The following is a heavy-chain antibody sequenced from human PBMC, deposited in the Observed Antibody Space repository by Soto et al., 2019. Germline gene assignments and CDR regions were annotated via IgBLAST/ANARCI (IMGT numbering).Heavy chain of an antibody. D-gene: IGHD4-17*01. CDR1: GFRFSDYG. CDR2: MSFDGTYN. CDR3: AKDRRDGEYNSVYDF. V-gene: IGHV3-30*18. J-gene: IGHJ4*02. Sequence: QVQLAESGGGVVQPGRSLRLSCVGSGFRFSDYGMHWVRQAPGKGLEWVAMMSFDGTYNYYADSVKGRVLISRDNAKNPMYLQMNSLRAEDTAVYFCAKDRRDGEYNSVYDFWGQGTLVTVSS.